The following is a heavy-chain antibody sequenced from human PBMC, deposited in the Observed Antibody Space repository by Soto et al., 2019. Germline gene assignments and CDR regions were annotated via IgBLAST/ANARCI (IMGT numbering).Heavy chain of an antibody. CDR3: ARGSSIAGLYYGMDV. D-gene: IGHD6-6*01. J-gene: IGHJ6*02. CDR2: NYYSGIT. CDR1: GGSISSGGYY. Sequence: QVQLQESRPGLVKPSQTLSLTCTVSGGSISSGGYYWTWIRQHPGKGLEWIGYNYYSGITYYNPSLKSRVTISLDTSKNQFSLTLSSVTAADTAVYYCARGSSIAGLYYGMDVWGQGTTVTAAS. V-gene: IGHV4-31*03.